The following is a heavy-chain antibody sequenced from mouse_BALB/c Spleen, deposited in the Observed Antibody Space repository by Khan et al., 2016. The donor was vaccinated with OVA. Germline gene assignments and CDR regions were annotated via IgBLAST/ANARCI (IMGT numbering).Heavy chain of an antibody. CDR2: IYPGDGST. D-gene: IGHD1-1*01. J-gene: IGHJ4*01. V-gene: IGHV1S56*01. CDR3: AREGVRGVGLDY. Sequence: QVQLQQSGPELVKPGALVKISCKASGYTFTAYDINWVKQRPGQGLEWIGWIYPGDGSTKYNENFKDKATLTADTSSNTAYMQLSGLTSEKSAVYFCAREGVRGVGLDYWGQGTSVSVSS. CDR1: GYTFTAYD.